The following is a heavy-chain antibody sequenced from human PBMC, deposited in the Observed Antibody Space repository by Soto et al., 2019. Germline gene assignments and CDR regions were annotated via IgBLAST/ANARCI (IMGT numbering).Heavy chain of an antibody. D-gene: IGHD6-13*01. CDR1: GGSISSSSYY. J-gene: IGHJ4*02. CDR2: IYYSGST. V-gene: IGHV4-39*01. Sequence: QLQLQESGPGLVKPSETLSLTCTVSGGSISSSSYYWGWIRQPPGKGLEWIGSIYYSGSTYYNPSLKSRGTISVDTSKNQFSLKLSSVTAADTAVYYCARQGGSSSWGAFDYWGQGTLVTVSS. CDR3: ARQGGSSSWGAFDY.